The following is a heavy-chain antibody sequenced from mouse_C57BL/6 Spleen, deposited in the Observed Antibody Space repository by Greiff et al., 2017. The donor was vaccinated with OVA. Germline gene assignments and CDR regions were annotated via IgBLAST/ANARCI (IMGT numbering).Heavy chain of an antibody. CDR2: IYPRSGNT. Sequence: LVESGAELARPGASVKLSCKASGYTFTSYGISWVKQRTGQGLEWIGEIYPRSGNTYYNEKFKGKATLTADKSSSTAYMELRSLTSEDSAVYFCARPITTVVPYWYFDVWGTGTTVTVSS. V-gene: IGHV1-81*01. CDR1: GYTFTSYG. D-gene: IGHD1-1*01. CDR3: ARPITTVVPYWYFDV. J-gene: IGHJ1*03.